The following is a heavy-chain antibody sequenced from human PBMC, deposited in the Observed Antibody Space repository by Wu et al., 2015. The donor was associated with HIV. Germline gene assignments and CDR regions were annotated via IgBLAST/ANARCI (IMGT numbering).Heavy chain of an antibody. D-gene: IGHD3-22*01. CDR2: INPNSGGT. J-gene: IGHJ4*02. V-gene: IGHV1-2*02. CDR1: GYTFTGYY. Sequence: QVQLVQSGAEVKKPGASVKVSCKASGYTFTGYYMHWVRQAPGQGLERMGWINPNSGGTNYAQKFQGRVTMTRDTSISTAYMELSRLRSDDTAVYYCARGNYYYDSSGYYESAYWGQGTLVTVSS. CDR3: ARGNYYYDSSGYYESAY.